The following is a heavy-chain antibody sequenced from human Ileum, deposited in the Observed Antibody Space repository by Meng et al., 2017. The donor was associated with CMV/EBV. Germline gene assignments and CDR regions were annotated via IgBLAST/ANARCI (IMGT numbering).Heavy chain of an antibody. CDR3: AIALIRGYCSSTSCYSY. CDR2: ISGSGGST. Sequence: GGSLKISCAASGFTFSSYAMSWVRQAPGKGLEWVSAISGSGGSTYYADSVKGRFTISRDNSKNTLYLQMNSLRAEDTAVYYCAIALIRGYCSSTSCYSYWGQGTLVTVSS. CDR1: GFTFSSYA. J-gene: IGHJ4*02. D-gene: IGHD2-2*02. V-gene: IGHV3-23*01.